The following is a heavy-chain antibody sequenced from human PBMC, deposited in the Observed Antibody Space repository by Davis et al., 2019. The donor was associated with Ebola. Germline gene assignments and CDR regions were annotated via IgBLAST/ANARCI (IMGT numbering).Heavy chain of an antibody. Sequence: GGSLRLSCAASGFIFRNYVMSWVRQAPGKGLQWVSTFGTSGDTYYADSVKGRFAMSRDNSKNTLYLQMNNQRAEDTAVYYCVRDPALVVTGGGWFFGLWGRGTLVTVSS. CDR3: VRDPALVVTGGGWFFGL. V-gene: IGHV3-23*01. D-gene: IGHD2-21*02. CDR2: FGTSGDT. CDR1: GFIFRNYV. J-gene: IGHJ2*01.